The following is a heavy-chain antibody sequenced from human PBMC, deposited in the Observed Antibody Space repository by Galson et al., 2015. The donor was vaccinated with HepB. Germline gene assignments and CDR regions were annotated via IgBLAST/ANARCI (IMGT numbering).Heavy chain of an antibody. CDR2: INPNSGGT. CDR1: GSTFTGYY. D-gene: IGHD3-22*01. CDR3: ATGADSSGYVAGDY. V-gene: IGHV1-2*02. J-gene: IGHJ4*02. Sequence: SVKVSCKASGSTFTGYYMHWVRQAPGQGLEWMGWINPNSGGTNYAQKFQGRVTMTRDTSISTAYMELSRLRSDDTAVYYCATGADSSGYVAGDYWGQGTLVTVSS.